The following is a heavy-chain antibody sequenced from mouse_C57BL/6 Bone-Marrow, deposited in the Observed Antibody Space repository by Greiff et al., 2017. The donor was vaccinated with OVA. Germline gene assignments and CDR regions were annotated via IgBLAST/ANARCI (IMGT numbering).Heavy chain of an antibody. CDR3: ARDRGFTTVVAENWSYDV. Sequence: EVKLVESEGGLVQPGSSMKLSCTASGFTFSDYYMAWVRQVPEKGLEWVANINYDGSSTYYLDSLKSRFIISRDNSTNILYLQMSSLKSEDTATYYCARDRGFTTVVAENWSYDVWGTGPTVTVAS. CDR2: INYDGSST. J-gene: IGHJ1*03. CDR1: GFTFSDYY. D-gene: IGHD1-1*01. V-gene: IGHV5-16*01.